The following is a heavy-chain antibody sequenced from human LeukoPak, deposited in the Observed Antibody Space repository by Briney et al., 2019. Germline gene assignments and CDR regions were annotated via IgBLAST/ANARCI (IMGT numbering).Heavy chain of an antibody. J-gene: IGHJ6*04. V-gene: IGHV3-33*01. CDR2: IWYDGSNK. Sequence: GGSLCLTCTASGFSFSSYGWHWVRQAPGKGLEWVAVIWYDGSNKYYADSVKGRFTISRDNSKNTLYLQMNSLRAEDTAVYYCARDVPKRYWYSSGWSYYYYGMNIWAKEPSVTVSS. D-gene: IGHD6-19*01. CDR1: GFSFSSYG. CDR3: ARDVPKRYWYSSGWSYYYYGMNI.